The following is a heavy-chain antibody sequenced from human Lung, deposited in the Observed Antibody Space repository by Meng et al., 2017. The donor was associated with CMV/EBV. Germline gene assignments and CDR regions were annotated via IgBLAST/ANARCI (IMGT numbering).Heavy chain of an antibody. CDR2: MNPSSGNT. J-gene: IGHJ6*02. D-gene: IGHD5-18*01. V-gene: IGHV1-8*01. Sequence: SVKVSXKASGYTFTSYDINWVRQATGQGLEWMGWMNPSSGNTGYAQKFQGRVTMTRNTSISTAYMELSSLRSEDTAVYYCARGKGSYYYYYGMDVWGQGTXVTVSS. CDR1: GYTFTSYD. CDR3: ARGKGSYYYYYGMDV.